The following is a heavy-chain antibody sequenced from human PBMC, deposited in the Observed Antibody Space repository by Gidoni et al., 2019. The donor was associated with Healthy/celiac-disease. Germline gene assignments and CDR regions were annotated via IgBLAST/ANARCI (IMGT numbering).Heavy chain of an antibody. D-gene: IGHD3-16*02. CDR1: GGSFSGYY. CDR2: INHSGST. CDR3: AITWGIYRRAYIDY. V-gene: IGHV4-34*01. J-gene: IGHJ4*02. Sequence: QVQIQQWGAGLSKRSEPLYLTCAVYGGSFSGYYWSWIRQPPGKVLEWIGEINHSGSTNYNPSLKSRVTMSVDTSKNQFSLKLSSGTAADTSVYYCAITWGIYRRAYIDYWGQGTLVTVSS.